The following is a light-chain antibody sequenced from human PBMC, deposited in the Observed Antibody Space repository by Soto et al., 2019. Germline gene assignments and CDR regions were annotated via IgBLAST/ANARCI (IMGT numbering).Light chain of an antibody. CDR1: QGISIY. CDR3: QKYNGAPLT. Sequence: DIQMTQSPSSLSASVGDRVTITCRASQGISIYLAWYQQKPGKVPKLLIYDASTLQSGVPSRFSGSGSGTDFTLTISGLQPEDVATYYCQKYNGAPLTFDGGTKVEIK. CDR2: DAS. J-gene: IGKJ4*01. V-gene: IGKV1-27*01.